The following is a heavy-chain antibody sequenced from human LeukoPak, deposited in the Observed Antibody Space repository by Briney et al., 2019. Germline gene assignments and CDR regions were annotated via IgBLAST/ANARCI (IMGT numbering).Heavy chain of an antibody. CDR2: ISTSSSYI. Sequence: GGSLRLSCAASGFTFNRYNMNWVRRAPGKGLEWVSSISTSSSYIYYADSVRGRFTISRDNARNSLYLQMNSLRAEDTAVYSCARRGYHDYSGFDYWGQGTLVTVSS. V-gene: IGHV3-21*01. CDR3: ARRGYHDYSGFDY. J-gene: IGHJ4*02. D-gene: IGHD1-26*01. CDR1: GFTFNRYN.